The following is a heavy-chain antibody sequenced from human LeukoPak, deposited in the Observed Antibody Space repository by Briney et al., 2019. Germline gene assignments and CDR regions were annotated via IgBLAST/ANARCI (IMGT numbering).Heavy chain of an antibody. CDR2: IYPGDSDT. J-gene: IGHJ5*02. CDR3: WGHGEGYRRWNSCYLFDH. CDR1: SDSSTTNL. V-gene: IGHV5-51*01. Sequence: PGESLKISCWAASDSSTTNLIGRLSQMPGKGLEWMGIIYPGDSDTKYSPSFQGQVTISADKSISTAYLQWSSLKAADTAMYYCWGHGEGYRRWNSCYLFDHWGQGTLVTVSS. D-gene: IGHD2-15*01.